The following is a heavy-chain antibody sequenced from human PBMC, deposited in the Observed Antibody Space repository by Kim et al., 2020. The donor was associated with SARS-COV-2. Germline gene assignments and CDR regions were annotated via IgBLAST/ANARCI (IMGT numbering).Heavy chain of an antibody. J-gene: IGHJ4*02. D-gene: IGHD6-13*01. V-gene: IGHV1-3*01. Sequence: ASVKVSCKASGYTFTSYAMHWVRQAPGQRLEWMGWINAGNGNTKYSQKFQGRVTITRDTSASPAYMELSSLRSEDTAVYYCARVGGAGYSSSWYIGFNYFDYWGQGTLVTVSS. CDR1: GYTFTSYA. CDR2: INAGNGNT. CDR3: ARVGGAGYSSSWYIGFNYFDY.